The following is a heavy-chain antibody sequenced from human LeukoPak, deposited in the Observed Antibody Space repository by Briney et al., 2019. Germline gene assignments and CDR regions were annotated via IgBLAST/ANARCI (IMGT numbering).Heavy chain of an antibody. V-gene: IGHV1-2*02. CDR3: GTVRGILSYFDL. Sequence: EASVKVSCKASGYTFTGYYMHWVRQAPGQGLEWMGWINLNTGGVNYAQKFDGRFSMTRDTSINTAFMELSGLRFDDTAVYYCGTVRGILSYFDLWGRGTLVTVSS. CDR2: INLNTGGV. CDR1: GYTFTGYY. J-gene: IGHJ2*01. D-gene: IGHD3-16*01.